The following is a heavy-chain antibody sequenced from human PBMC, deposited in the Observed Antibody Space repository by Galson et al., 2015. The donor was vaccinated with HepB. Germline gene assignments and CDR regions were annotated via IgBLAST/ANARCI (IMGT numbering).Heavy chain of an antibody. Sequence: QSGAEVKKPGESLKISCKGSGYSFTSYWIGWVRQMPGKGLEWMGIIYPGDSDTRYSPSFQGQVTSSADKSISTAYLQWSSLKASDTAMYYCARWRYCSSTSCYYYYYGMDVWGQGTTVTVSS. CDR2: IYPGDSDT. D-gene: IGHD2-2*01. CDR3: ARWRYCSSTSCYYYYYGMDV. J-gene: IGHJ6*02. CDR1: GYSFTSYW. V-gene: IGHV5-51*01.